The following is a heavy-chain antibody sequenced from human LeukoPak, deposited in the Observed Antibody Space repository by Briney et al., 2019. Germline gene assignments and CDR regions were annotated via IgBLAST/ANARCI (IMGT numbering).Heavy chain of an antibody. J-gene: IGHJ4*02. CDR2: ISAYNGNT. CDR1: GHTFTSYG. V-gene: IGHV1-18*01. CDR3: ARDNQWLRLVDY. D-gene: IGHD5-12*01. Sequence: ASVKVYCKASGHTFTSYGISWVRQAPGQGLEWMGWISAYNGNTNYAQKLQGRVTMTTDTSTSTAYMELRSLRSDDTAVYYCARDNQWLRLVDYWGQGTPVTVSS.